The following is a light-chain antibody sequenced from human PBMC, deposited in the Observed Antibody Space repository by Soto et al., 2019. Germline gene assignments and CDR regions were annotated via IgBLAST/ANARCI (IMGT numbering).Light chain of an antibody. CDR1: QGISTY. J-gene: IGKJ3*01. CDR3: QHYDIYGRLT. CDR2: GAS. V-gene: IGKV1-17*03. Sequence: DIQMTQSPSVISASVGDRVTITCRASQGISTYLAWFQQKPGKVPQRLIYGASSLQSGVPSRFSGSGSGTEFTLTISSLQPEDFAMYYCQHYDIYGRLTFGPGTTVDIK.